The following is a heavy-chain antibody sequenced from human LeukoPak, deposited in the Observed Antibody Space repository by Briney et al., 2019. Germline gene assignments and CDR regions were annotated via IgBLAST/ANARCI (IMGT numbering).Heavy chain of an antibody. V-gene: IGHV3-7*01. J-gene: IGHJ5*02. CDR1: GFTFSSYG. Sequence: GGSLRLSCAASGFTFSSYGMHWVRQAPGKGLEWVANIKQDGSEKYYVDSVKGRFTISRDNAKNSLYLQMNSLRAEDTAVYYCARTLVREYCSGGSCYSGWFDPWGQGTLVTVSS. CDR2: IKQDGSEK. D-gene: IGHD2-15*01. CDR3: ARTLVREYCSGGSCYSGWFDP.